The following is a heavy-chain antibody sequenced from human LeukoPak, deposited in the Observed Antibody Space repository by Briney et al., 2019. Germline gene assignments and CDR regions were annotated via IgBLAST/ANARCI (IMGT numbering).Heavy chain of an antibody. CDR2: INHSGST. Sequence: SETLSLTCAVYGGPFSGYYWSWIRQPPGKGLEWIGEINHSGSTNYNPSLKSRVTTSVDTSKNQFSLKLSSVTAADTAVYYCAGILSSTSSVDYWGQGTLVTVSS. D-gene: IGHD2-2*01. CDR1: GGPFSGYY. V-gene: IGHV4-34*01. J-gene: IGHJ4*02. CDR3: AGILSSTSSVDY.